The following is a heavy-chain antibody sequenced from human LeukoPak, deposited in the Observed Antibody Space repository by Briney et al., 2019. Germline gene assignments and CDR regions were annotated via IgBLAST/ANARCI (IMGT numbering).Heavy chain of an antibody. CDR3: ARGRYLTTGGGAAAGFLDY. V-gene: IGHV4-34*01. CDR1: GVSFSGYY. CDR2: INHSGST. J-gene: IGHJ4*02. D-gene: IGHD6-13*01. Sequence: SETLSLTCGVSGVSFSGYYWNWIRQPPGKGLEWIGEINHSGSTNYNPSLKSRVTISVDTSQKQFSLRLSSVTAADTAVYYCARGRYLTTGGGAAAGFLDYWGQGTLATVSS.